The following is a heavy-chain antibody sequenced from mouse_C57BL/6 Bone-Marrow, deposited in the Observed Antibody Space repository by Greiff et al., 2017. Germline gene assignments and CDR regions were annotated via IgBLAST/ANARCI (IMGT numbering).Heavy chain of an antibody. V-gene: IGHV1-69*01. J-gene: IGHJ2*01. Sequence: VQLQQPGAELVMPGASVKLSCKASGYTFTSYWMHWVKQRPGQGLEWIGEIDPSDSYTNYNQKFKGKSTLTVDKSSSTAYMKLSSLTSEDSAVYYCARGGYDYDYYYFDYWGQGTTLTVSS. CDR1: GYTFTSYW. CDR3: ARGGYDYDYYYFDY. CDR2: IDPSDSYT. D-gene: IGHD2-4*01.